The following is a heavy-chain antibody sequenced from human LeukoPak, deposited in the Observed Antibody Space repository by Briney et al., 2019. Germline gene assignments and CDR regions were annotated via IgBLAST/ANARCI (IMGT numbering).Heavy chain of an antibody. V-gene: IGHV1-8*03. CDR2: MNPNSGNT. CDR1: GYTSTSYD. CDR3: ARASDSSDFDY. J-gene: IGHJ4*02. D-gene: IGHD3-22*01. Sequence: ASVKVSCKASGYTSTSYDINWVRQATGQGLEWMGWMNPNSGNTGYAQKFQGRVTITRNTSISTAYMELSSLRSEDTAVYYCARASDSSDFDYWGQGTLVTVSS.